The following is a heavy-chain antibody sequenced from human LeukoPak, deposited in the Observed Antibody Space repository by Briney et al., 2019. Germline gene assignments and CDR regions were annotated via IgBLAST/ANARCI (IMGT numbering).Heavy chain of an antibody. V-gene: IGHV3-53*04. D-gene: IGHD2-15*01. J-gene: IGHJ3*02. CDR1: GLTVTSNY. Sequence: PGGSLRLSCAASGLTVTSNYMTWVRQAPGTGLQWVSIIYSGDTTNYADSVKGRFTISRHSSKNALYLQMNSLRVEDTAVYYCARLVGWGFDIWGQGTTVTVSS. CDR3: ARLVGWGFDI. CDR2: IYSGDTT.